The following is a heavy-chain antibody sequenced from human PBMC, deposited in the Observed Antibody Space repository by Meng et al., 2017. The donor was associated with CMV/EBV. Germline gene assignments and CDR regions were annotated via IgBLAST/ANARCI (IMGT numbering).Heavy chain of an antibody. CDR3: ARDVYYYDSSGYYLDY. CDR2: ISSSSSYI. V-gene: IGHV3-21*01. CDR1: GFTFSSYS. D-gene: IGHD3-22*01. Sequence: GESLKISCAASGFTFSSYSMNWVRQAPGKGLEWVSSISSSSSYIYYADSVKGRFTISRDNAKNSLYLQMNSLRAEDTAVYYCARDVYYYDSSGYYLDYWGQGTLVTVSS. J-gene: IGHJ4*02.